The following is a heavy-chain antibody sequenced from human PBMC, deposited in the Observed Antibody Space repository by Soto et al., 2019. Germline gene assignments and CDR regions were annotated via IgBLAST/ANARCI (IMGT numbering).Heavy chain of an antibody. Sequence: ASVKVSCKASGYTFTSYYMHWVRQAPGQGLEWMGIINPSGGSTSYARKFQGRVTMTRDTSTSTVYMELSSLRSEDTAVYYCAKFSSGYYFDYWGQGTLVTVSS. CDR3: AKFSSGYYFDY. CDR1: GYTFTSYY. CDR2: INPSGGST. J-gene: IGHJ4*02. D-gene: IGHD3-10*01. V-gene: IGHV1-46*03.